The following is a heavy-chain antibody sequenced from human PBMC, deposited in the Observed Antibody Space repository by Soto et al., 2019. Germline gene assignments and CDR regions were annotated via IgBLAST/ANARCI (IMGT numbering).Heavy chain of an antibody. CDR3: ARHVIAVTAAPDN. Sequence: PGGSLRLSCAASGFTFDDYGMSWVRQAPEKGMEWVSGINWNGGSTGYADSVKGRFTISRDNAKNSLYLQMNSLRAEDTALYYCARHVIAVTAAPDNWGQGTLVTVSS. D-gene: IGHD6-19*01. J-gene: IGHJ4*02. CDR2: INWNGGST. V-gene: IGHV3-20*04. CDR1: GFTFDDYG.